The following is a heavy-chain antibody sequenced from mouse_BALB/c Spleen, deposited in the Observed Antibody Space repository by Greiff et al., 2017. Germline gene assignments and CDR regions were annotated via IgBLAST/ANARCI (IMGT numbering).Heavy chain of an antibody. CDR1: GYAFSSSW. J-gene: IGHJ4*01. CDR3: ARPHYYGSSPYAMDY. CDR2: IYPGDGDT. V-gene: IGHV1-82*01. Sequence: QVQLQQSGPELVKPGASVKISCKASGYAFSSSWMNWVKQRPGQGLEWIGRIYPGDGDTNYNGKFKGKATLTADKSSSTAYMQLSSLTSVDSAVYFCARPHYYGSSPYAMDYWGQGTSVTVSS. D-gene: IGHD1-1*01.